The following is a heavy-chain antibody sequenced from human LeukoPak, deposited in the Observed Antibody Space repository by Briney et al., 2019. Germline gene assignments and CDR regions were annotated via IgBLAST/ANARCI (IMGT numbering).Heavy chain of an antibody. CDR3: AGIPLVTYYYCGMDV. Sequence: SETLSLTCTVSGGSISSYYWSWIRQPAGKGLEWIGRIYTSGSTNYNPSLKSRVTMSVDTSKNQFSLKLSSVTAADTAVYYCAGIPLVTYYYCGMDVWGQGTTVTVSS. V-gene: IGHV4-4*07. D-gene: IGHD6-6*01. CDR2: IYTSGST. J-gene: IGHJ6*02. CDR1: GGSISSYY.